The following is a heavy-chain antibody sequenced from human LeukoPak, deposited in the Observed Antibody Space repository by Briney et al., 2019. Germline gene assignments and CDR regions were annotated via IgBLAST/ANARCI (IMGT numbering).Heavy chain of an antibody. CDR2: IDWDDDK. CDR1: GFSLSTSGMR. CDR3: ALTAVTYDAFDI. V-gene: IGHV2-70*04. J-gene: IGHJ3*02. D-gene: IGHD4-17*01. Sequence: ESGPTLVKPTQTLTLTCTFSGFSLSTSGMRVSWIRQPQGKALEWLARIDWDDDKFYSTSLKTRLTISKDTSKNQVVLTMTNMDPVDTATYYCALTAVTYDAFDIWGQGTMVTVSS.